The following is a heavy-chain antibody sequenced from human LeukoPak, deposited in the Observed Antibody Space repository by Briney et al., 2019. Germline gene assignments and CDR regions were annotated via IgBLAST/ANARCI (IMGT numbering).Heavy chain of an antibody. CDR1: GGTISSGSYY. Sequence: SETLSLTCTVSGGTISSGSYYWSWIRQPAGKGLEWIGRIYLTGSTNYNPSLKSRVTISVDTSKNQFSLKLTSVTAADTAVYYCARVYYGDYGADYWGRGTLVTVSS. CDR2: IYLTGST. CDR3: ARVYYGDYGADY. D-gene: IGHD4-17*01. V-gene: IGHV4-61*02. J-gene: IGHJ4*02.